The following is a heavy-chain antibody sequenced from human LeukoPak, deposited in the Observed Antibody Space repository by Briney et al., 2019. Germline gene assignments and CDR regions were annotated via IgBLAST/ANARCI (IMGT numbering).Heavy chain of an antibody. CDR2: ISYDGSNK. CDR1: GFTVSSNY. CDR3: AREFGYSGSYFDY. V-gene: IGHV3-30-3*01. D-gene: IGHD1-26*01. Sequence: QTGGSLRLSCAASGFTVSSNYMSWVRQAPGKGLEWVAVISYDGSNKYYAASVKGRFTISRDNSKNTLYLQMNSLRAEDTAVYYCAREFGYSGSYFDYWGQGTLVTVSS. J-gene: IGHJ4*02.